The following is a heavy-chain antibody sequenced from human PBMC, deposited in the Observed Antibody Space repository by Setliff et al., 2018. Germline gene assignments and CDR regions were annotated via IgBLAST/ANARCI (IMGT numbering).Heavy chain of an antibody. D-gene: IGHD5-12*01. V-gene: IGHV3-11*01. CDR3: ARDVLSYTAYHWLNY. CDR2: ISTTGDTI. Sequence: GGSLRLSCTASKFSFSSYYMAWIRQTPGKGLEWLSYISTTGDTISYADSVKGRFTVSRDNAANSVSLRMSSLSPEDTAVYFCARDVLSYTAYHWLNYWGPGALVTVSS. CDR1: KFSFSSYY. J-gene: IGHJ4*02.